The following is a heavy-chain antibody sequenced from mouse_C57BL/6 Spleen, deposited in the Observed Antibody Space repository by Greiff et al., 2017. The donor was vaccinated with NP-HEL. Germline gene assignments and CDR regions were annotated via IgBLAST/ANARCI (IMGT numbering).Heavy chain of an antibody. D-gene: IGHD1-1*01. V-gene: IGHV1-81*01. J-gene: IGHJ4*01. CDR1: GYTFTSYG. CDR3: ARLDSYYYAMDY. Sequence: VQLQESGAELARPGASVKLSCKASGYTFTSYGISWVKQRTGQGLEWIGEIYPRSGNTYYNEKFKGKATLTADKSSSTAYMELRSLTSEDSAVYFCARLDSYYYAMDYWGQGTSVTVSS. CDR2: IYPRSGNT.